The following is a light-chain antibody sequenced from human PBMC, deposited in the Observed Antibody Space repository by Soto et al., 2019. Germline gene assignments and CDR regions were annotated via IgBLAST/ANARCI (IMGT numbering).Light chain of an antibody. J-gene: IGLJ2*01. CDR3: QSYHSSHVV. CDR2: GNS. CDR1: SSNIGAGYD. V-gene: IGLV1-40*01. Sequence: QSVLTQPPSVSGAPGQRVTISCTGSSSNIGAGYDVHWYQQLPGTAPKLLIYGNSNRPSGVPDRFSGSKSGTSASLAITGLQAEDEADYSCQSYHSSHVVFGGGTKVTVL.